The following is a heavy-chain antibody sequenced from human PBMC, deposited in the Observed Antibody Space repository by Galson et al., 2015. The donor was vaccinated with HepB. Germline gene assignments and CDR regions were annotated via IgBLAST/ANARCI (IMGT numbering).Heavy chain of an antibody. V-gene: IGHV3-30*18. Sequence: SLRLSCAASGFTFSSYGMHWVRQAPGKGLEWVAVISYDGSNKYYADSVKGRFTISRDNSKNTLYLQMNSLRAEDTAVYYCAKVYGSGDKRDYYYYMDVWGKGTTVTVSS. CDR1: GFTFSSYG. D-gene: IGHD3-10*01. CDR3: AKVYGSGDKRDYYYYMDV. J-gene: IGHJ6*03. CDR2: ISYDGSNK.